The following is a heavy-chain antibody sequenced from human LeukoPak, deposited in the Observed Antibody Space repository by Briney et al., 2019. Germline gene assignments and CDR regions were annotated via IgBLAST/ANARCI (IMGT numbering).Heavy chain of an antibody. CDR1: GFTFSSYD. D-gene: IGHD3-22*01. CDR2: ISGSGIST. J-gene: IGHJ4*02. Sequence: GGSLRLSCVVSGFTFSSYDMHWVRQAPEKGLEWVSAISGSGISTYYSDSVKGRFTISRDNSKNTLYLQMNSLRAEDTAVYYCAKTSTFYYDSSGYHYDYWGQGALVTVSS. V-gene: IGHV3-23*01. CDR3: AKTSTFYYDSSGYHYDY.